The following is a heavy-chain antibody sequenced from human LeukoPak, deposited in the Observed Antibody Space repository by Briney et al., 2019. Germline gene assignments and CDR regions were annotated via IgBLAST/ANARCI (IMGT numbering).Heavy chain of an antibody. J-gene: IGHJ4*02. CDR2: ISGSGYNT. CDR3: ARGYAGNSGGVYYFDY. V-gene: IGHV3-23*01. D-gene: IGHD4-23*01. Sequence: SGGSLRLSCAASGFTFSSYAMSWVRQAPGKGLEWVSGISGSGYNTYYADSVKGRFTISRDNAKNSLYLQMNSLRAEDTAVYYCARGYAGNSGGVYYFDYWGPGTLVTVSS. CDR1: GFTFSSYA.